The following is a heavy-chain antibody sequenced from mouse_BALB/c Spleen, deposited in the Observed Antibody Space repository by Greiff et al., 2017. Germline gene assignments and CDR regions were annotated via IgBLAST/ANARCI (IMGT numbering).Heavy chain of an antibody. V-gene: IGHV3-6*02. D-gene: IGHD1-2*01. CDR3: ARGLRPFAY. J-gene: IGHJ3*01. CDR1: GYSITSGYY. Sequence: EVKVEESGPGLVKPSQSLSLTCSVTGYSITSGYYWNWIRQFPGNKLEWMGYISYDGSNNYNPSLKNRISITRDTSKNQFFLKLNSVTTEDTATYYCARGLRPFAYWGQGTLVTVSA. CDR2: ISYDGSN.